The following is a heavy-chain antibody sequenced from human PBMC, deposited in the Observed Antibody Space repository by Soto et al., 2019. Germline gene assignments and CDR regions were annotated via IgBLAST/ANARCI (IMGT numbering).Heavy chain of an antibody. J-gene: IGHJ4*02. D-gene: IGHD3-3*01. CDR2: INAGNGNT. Sequence: QVQLVQSGAEVKKPGASVKVSCKASGYTFTSYAMHRVRQAPGQRLEWMGWINAGNGNTKYSQKFQGRVTITRETSASTAYMELSSLRSEDTAVYYCARTSGYYFYDYWGQGTLVTVSS. CDR1: GYTFTSYA. V-gene: IGHV1-3*01. CDR3: ARTSGYYFYDY.